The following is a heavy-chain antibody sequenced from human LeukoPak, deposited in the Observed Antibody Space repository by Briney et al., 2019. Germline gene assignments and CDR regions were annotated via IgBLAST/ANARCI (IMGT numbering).Heavy chain of an antibody. CDR2: IYHSGST. J-gene: IGHJ5*02. Sequence: SQTLPLTCAVSGGSISSGGYSWSWIRQPPGKGLEWIGYIYHSGSTYYNPSLKSRVTISVDRSKNQFSLKLSSVTAAGTAVYYCARGRGIVVVPAAMRRFGWFDPWGQGTLVTVSS. D-gene: IGHD2-2*01. CDR1: GGSISSGGYS. CDR3: ARGRGIVVVPAAMRRFGWFDP. V-gene: IGHV4-30-2*01.